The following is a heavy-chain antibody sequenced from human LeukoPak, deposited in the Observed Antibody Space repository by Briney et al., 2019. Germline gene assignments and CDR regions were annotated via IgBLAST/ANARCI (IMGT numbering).Heavy chain of an antibody. V-gene: IGHV3-21*01. D-gene: IGHD3-10*01. Sequence: PGGSLRLSCAASGFTFSSYSMNWVRQAPGKGLEWVSSISSSSSYIYYADSVKGRFTISRDNSKNTLYLQMNSLRPEDTAVYYCAKGVYGSRTTYFADYWGQGILVTVSS. J-gene: IGHJ4*02. CDR1: GFTFSSYS. CDR2: ISSSSSYI. CDR3: AKGVYGSRTTYFADY.